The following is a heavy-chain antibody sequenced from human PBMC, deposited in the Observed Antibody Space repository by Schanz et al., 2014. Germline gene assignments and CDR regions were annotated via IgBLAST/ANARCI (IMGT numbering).Heavy chain of an antibody. J-gene: IGHJ4*02. CDR1: GFSFSDYW. D-gene: IGHD3-3*01. V-gene: IGHV3-7*01. CDR3: ARDKGGYYPFDY. CDR2: IKKDGSEN. Sequence: EVQLAESGGSLVKPGGSLRLSCEGSGFSFSDYWMGWVRQAPGKGLEWVANIKKDGSENYYADSVKGRFTISRDNAKNSLYLQMNSLRAEDTAVYYCARDKGGYYPFDYWGQGTLVTVSS.